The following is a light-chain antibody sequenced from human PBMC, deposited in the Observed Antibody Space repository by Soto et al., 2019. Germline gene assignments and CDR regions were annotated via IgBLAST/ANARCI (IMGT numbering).Light chain of an antibody. CDR1: QSVRSN. CDR2: GAS. Sequence: EIVMTQSPATLSMSPGERATLSRRASQSVRSNLAWYHQKPGQAPRLLIYGASTRATGIPARFSGSGSGTEFTLTINSLQPEDIAAYYCQQSSNWPYTFGQGTRLEIK. V-gene: IGKV3-15*01. J-gene: IGKJ5*01. CDR3: QQSSNWPYT.